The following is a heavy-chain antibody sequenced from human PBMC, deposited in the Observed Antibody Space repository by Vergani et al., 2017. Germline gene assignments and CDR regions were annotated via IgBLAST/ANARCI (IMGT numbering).Heavy chain of an antibody. CDR3: ARAVAYGYSSGYSLPGWFDP. Sequence: QLQLQESGPGLVKPSETLSLTCTVSGGSISSSSYYWGWIRQPPGKGLEWIGSIYYSGSTYYNPSLKSRVTISVDTSKNQFSLKLSSVTAADTAVYYCARAVAYGYSSGYSLPGWFDPWGQGTLVTVSS. J-gene: IGHJ5*02. CDR2: IYYSGST. D-gene: IGHD6-19*01. V-gene: IGHV4-39*07. CDR1: GGSISSSSYY.